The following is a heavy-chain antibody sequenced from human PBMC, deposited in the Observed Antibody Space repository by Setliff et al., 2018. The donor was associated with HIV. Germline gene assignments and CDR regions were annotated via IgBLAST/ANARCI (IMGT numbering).Heavy chain of an antibody. CDR1: GGSISSGSYY. V-gene: IGHV4-61*09. J-gene: IGHJ4*02. D-gene: IGHD4-17*01. Sequence: SETLSLTCTVSGGSISSGSYYWSWIRQPAGEGLEWIGQIHTTGTTNCNPSLKSRVTISVDTSKNQFSLNLSSVTAADTAVYYCARYDYGDFDYWGQGTPVTVSS. CDR2: IHTTGTT. CDR3: ARYDYGDFDY.